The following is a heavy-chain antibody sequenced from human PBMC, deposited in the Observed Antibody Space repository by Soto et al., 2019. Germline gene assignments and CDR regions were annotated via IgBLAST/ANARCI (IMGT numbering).Heavy chain of an antibody. D-gene: IGHD3-10*01. Sequence: QVQLVQSGAEVKKPGSSVKVSCKTSGVSFNNNGIGWVRQAPGHGLEWMGGVSPPFRTSNYARKFQCRISITADASTGTLNMELSSLTSEDTAQYYFARVLYYGSGSYSPSGMDVWGQGTTVTVSS. CDR1: GVSFNNNG. CDR2: VSPPFRTS. V-gene: IGHV1-69*01. J-gene: IGHJ6*02. CDR3: ARVLYYGSGSYSPSGMDV.